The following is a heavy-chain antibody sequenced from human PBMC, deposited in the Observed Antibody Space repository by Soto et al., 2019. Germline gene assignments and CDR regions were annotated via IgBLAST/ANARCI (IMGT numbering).Heavy chain of an antibody. Sequence: QLQLQESGPGLVKPSETLSLTCTVSGGSISSSSYYWGWIRQPPGKGLEWIGSIYYSGSTYYNPSLKSRVTISVDTSKNQFSLKLSSVTAADTAVYYCARHQYYYYYYMDVWGKGTTVTVSS. CDR1: GGSISSSSYY. CDR2: IYYSGST. V-gene: IGHV4-39*01. CDR3: ARHQYYYYYYMDV. J-gene: IGHJ6*03.